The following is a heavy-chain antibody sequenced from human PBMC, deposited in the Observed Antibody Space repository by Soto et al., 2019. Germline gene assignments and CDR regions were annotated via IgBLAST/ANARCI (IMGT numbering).Heavy chain of an antibody. CDR3: AGSAGELRRHGFDY. Sequence: QVQLVQSGAEVKKPGSSVKVSCKASGGTFSSYTISWVRQAPGQGLEWMGRIIPILGIANYAQKFQGRVTXXAXKXTSTAYMELSSLRSEDTAVYYCAGSAGELRRHGFDYWGQGTLVTVSS. J-gene: IGHJ4*02. D-gene: IGHD1-26*01. CDR1: GGTFSSYT. V-gene: IGHV1-69*02. CDR2: IIPILGIA.